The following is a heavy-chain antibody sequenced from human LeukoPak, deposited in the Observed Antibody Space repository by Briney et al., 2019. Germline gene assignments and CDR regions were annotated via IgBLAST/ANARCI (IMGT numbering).Heavy chain of an antibody. D-gene: IGHD3-22*01. J-gene: IGHJ4*02. CDR3: AREVSEGFDF. CDR1: GFTFSGYS. CDR2: FGTRSASI. Sequence: GGSLRLSCTASGFTFSGYSMNWIRQAPGKGLEWVSSFGTRSASIYHAGSVKGRFAISRDNAKNLLYLQMNSLRAEDTALYYCAREVSEGFDFWGQGTLVTVSS. V-gene: IGHV3-21*01.